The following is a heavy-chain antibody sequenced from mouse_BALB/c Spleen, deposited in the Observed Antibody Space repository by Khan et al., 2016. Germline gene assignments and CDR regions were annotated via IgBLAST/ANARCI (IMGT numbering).Heavy chain of an antibody. Sequence: EVQLQESGPGLVKPSQSLSLTCTVTGYSITSDYAWNWIRQFPGNKLEWMGYISYSGSTSYNPSLKSRISITRDTSKNQFFLQLNSVTTEDTATYYGASTAYYFDYWGQGTTLTVSS. D-gene: IGHD4-1*02. CDR3: ASTAYYFDY. V-gene: IGHV3-2*02. J-gene: IGHJ2*01. CDR1: GYSITSDYA. CDR2: ISYSGST.